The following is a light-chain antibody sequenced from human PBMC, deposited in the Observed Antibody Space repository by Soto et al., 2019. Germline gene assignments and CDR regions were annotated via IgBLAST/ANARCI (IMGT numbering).Light chain of an antibody. CDR3: QCYASSLSVLYV. CDR1: SSNIGAGYE. J-gene: IGLJ1*01. V-gene: IGLV1-40*01. CDR2: DNN. Sequence: QSVLTQPPSVSGAPGQRVTISCTGSSSNIGAGYEVNWYQHLPGTAPKLLIYDNNNRPSGVPDRFSGSKSGTSASLAITGLQAEDEAEYFCQCYASSLSVLYVFGIRTKVTVL.